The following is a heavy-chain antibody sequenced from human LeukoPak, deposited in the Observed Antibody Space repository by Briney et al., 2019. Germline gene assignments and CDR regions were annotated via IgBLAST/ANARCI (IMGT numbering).Heavy chain of an antibody. D-gene: IGHD6-19*01. Sequence: GASVKVSSKASGYTFTSYGISWVRQAPGQGLEWMGWISAYNGNTNYAQKLQGRVTMTTDTSTSTAYMELSRLRSDDTAVYYCARDLAVAGTMVEFDYWGQGTLVTVSS. CDR2: ISAYNGNT. CDR1: GYTFTSYG. J-gene: IGHJ4*02. CDR3: ARDLAVAGTMVEFDY. V-gene: IGHV1-18*01.